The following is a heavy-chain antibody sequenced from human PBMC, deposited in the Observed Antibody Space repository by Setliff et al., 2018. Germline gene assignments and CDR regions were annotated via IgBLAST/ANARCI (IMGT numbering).Heavy chain of an antibody. CDR3: ARRGYSSNWYGDDAFDV. CDR1: GGSISGDY. V-gene: IGHV4-4*08. J-gene: IGHJ3*01. Sequence: SETLSLTCSVSGGSISGDYWSWIRQPPGKGLEWIGYMDTSGTTNYNPSLKSRVTISVDTSKNQFSLKLSSVTAAGTAVYYCARRGYSSNWYGDDAFDVWGHGTMVTVSS. D-gene: IGHD6-13*01. CDR2: MDTSGTT.